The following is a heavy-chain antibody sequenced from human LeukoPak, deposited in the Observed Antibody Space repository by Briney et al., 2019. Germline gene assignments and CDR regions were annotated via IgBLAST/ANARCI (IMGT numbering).Heavy chain of an antibody. Sequence: PGGSLRLSCEASGFIFSSYSMNWVRQAPGKGLEWISCISGDKTYIHYADSVKGRFTISRDNAKNSLYLQMNSLRAEDTAVYYCARDLLEWLLFFDYWGQGTLVTISS. V-gene: IGHV3-21*04. J-gene: IGHJ4*02. D-gene: IGHD3-3*01. CDR1: GFIFSSYS. CDR3: ARDLLEWLLFFDY. CDR2: ISGDKTYI.